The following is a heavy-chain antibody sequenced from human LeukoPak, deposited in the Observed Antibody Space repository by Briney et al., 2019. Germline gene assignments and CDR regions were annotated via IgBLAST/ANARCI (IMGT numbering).Heavy chain of an antibody. CDR3: ARGLRRYSKAFPFDY. D-gene: IGHD5-18*01. V-gene: IGHV4-34*01. CDR1: GGSFSDYY. J-gene: IGHJ4*02. Sequence: SETLSLTCAVYGGSFSDYYWSWIRQPPGKGLEWIGEINHSGNTIYNPSLKSRVTISVDTSKNQFSLRLSSVTAADTTVYYCARGLRRYSKAFPFDYWGQGTLVTVSS. CDR2: INHSGNT.